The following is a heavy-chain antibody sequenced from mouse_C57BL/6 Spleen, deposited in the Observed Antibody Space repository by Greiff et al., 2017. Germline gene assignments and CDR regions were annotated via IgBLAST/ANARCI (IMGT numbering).Heavy chain of an antibody. J-gene: IGHJ3*01. D-gene: IGHD2-3*01. CDR3: ATVYDGYPAWFAY. Sequence: VQGVESGPGLVQPSQSLSITCTVSGFSLTSYGVHWVRQSPGKGLEWLGVIWRGGSTDYNAAFMSRLSITKDNSKSQVFFNMNSLQADDTAIYYCATVYDGYPAWFAYWGQGTLVTVSA. V-gene: IGHV2-5*01. CDR1: GFSLTSYG. CDR2: IWRGGST.